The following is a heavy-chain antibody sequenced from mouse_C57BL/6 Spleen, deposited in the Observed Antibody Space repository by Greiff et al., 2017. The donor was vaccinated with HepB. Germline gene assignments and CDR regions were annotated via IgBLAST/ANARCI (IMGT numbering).Heavy chain of an antibody. D-gene: IGHD1-1*01. CDR1: GFNIKDYY. V-gene: IGHV14-1*01. CDR3: TLRAIYYYGSSTDY. Sequence: VQLKQSGAELVRPGASVKLSCTASGFNIKDYYMHWVKQRPEQGLEWIGRIDPEDGDTEYAPKFQGKATMTADTSSNTAYLQLSSLTSEDTAVYYCTLRAIYYYGSSTDYWGQGTTLTVSS. J-gene: IGHJ2*01. CDR2: IDPEDGDT.